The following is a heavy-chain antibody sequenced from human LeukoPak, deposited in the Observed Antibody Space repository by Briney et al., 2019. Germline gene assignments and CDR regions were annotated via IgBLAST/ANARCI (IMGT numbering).Heavy chain of an antibody. CDR2: ISSSGSTI. CDR1: GFTFSSYE. D-gene: IGHD3-10*01. J-gene: IGHJ4*02. Sequence: PGGSLRLSCAASGFTFSSYEMSWVRQAPGKGLEWVSYISSSGSTIYYADSVKGRFTISRDNSKNSRYLQMNSLRAEDTAVYYCARDHSGLAWFGTFDYWGQGTLVTVSS. CDR3: ARDHSGLAWFGTFDY. V-gene: IGHV3-48*03.